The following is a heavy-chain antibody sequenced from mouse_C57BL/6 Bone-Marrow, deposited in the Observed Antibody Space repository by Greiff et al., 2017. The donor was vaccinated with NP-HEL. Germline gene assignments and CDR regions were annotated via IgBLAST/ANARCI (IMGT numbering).Heavy chain of an antibody. CDR1: GYTFTDYY. Sequence: EVQLQESGPVLVKPGASVKMSCKASGYTFTDYYMNWVKQSHGKSLEWIGVINPYNGGTSYNQKFKGKATLTVDKSSSTAYMELNSLTSEDSAVYYCARGGNWDEGDYWGQGTTLTVSS. CDR3: ARGGNWDEGDY. V-gene: IGHV1-19*01. J-gene: IGHJ2*01. D-gene: IGHD4-1*01. CDR2: INPYNGGT.